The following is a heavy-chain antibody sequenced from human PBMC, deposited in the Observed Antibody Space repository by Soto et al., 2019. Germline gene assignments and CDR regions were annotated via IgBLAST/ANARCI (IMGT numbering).Heavy chain of an antibody. D-gene: IGHD2-2*01. Sequence: PGGSLRLSCAASGFTFSSYAMSWVRQAPGKGLEWVSAISGSGGSTYYADSVKGRFTISRDNSKNTLYLQMNSLRAEDTAVYYCAKDRICSSNSCPKWFDPWGQGTLVTVSS. CDR2: ISGSGGST. J-gene: IGHJ5*02. CDR1: GFTFSSYA. V-gene: IGHV3-23*01. CDR3: AKDRICSSNSCPKWFDP.